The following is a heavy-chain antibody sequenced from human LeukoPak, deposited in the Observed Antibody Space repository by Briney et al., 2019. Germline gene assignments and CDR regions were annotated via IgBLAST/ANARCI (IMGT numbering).Heavy chain of an antibody. J-gene: IGHJ4*02. CDR3: ASSVSIVGATDY. CDR1: GYSFTSYW. D-gene: IGHD1-26*01. CDR2: IFPGDSDT. Sequence: GESLKISCKASGYSFTSYWIGWVRQMPGKGLEWMGIIFPGDSDTRYSPSFQGQVTISADKSISTAYLQWSSLKASDTAIYYCASSVSIVGATDYWGQGTLVTVPS. V-gene: IGHV5-51*01.